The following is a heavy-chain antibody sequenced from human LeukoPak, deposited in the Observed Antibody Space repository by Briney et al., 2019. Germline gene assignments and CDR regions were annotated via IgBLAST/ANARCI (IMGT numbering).Heavy chain of an antibody. CDR3: ARPSGVWGSYRYYYYYGMDV. Sequence: SETLSLTCAVYGGSFSGYYWSWIRQPPGKGLEWIGEINHSGSTNYNPSLKNRVTISVDTSKNQFPLKLSSVTAADTAVYYCARPSGVWGSYRYYYYYGMDVWGQGTTVTVCS. D-gene: IGHD3-16*02. J-gene: IGHJ6*02. CDR1: GGSFSGYY. V-gene: IGHV4-34*01. CDR2: INHSGST.